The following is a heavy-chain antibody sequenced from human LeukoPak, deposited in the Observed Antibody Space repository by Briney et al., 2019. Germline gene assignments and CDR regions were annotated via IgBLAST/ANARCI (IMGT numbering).Heavy chain of an antibody. CDR1: GFTFSSYD. Sequence: GGSLRLSCAASGFTFSSYDMHWVRQATGKGLEWVSAIGTAGDTYYPGSVTGRFTISRDNSKNTLYLQMNSLRAEDTAVYYCARGTAVLRFLEWFSCGFDIWGQGTMVTVSS. CDR3: ARGTAVLRFLEWFSCGFDI. J-gene: IGHJ3*02. V-gene: IGHV3-13*04. CDR2: IGTAGDT. D-gene: IGHD3-3*01.